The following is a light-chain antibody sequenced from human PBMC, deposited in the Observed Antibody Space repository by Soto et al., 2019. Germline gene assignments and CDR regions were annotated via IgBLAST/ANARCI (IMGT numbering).Light chain of an antibody. CDR1: QGIRHD. V-gene: IGKV1-17*01. Sequence: DIQMIQSPSSLSASVGDRVTITCRASQGIRHDLGWYQQKPGKAPKRLIYTTSSLQSGVPSRFSGSGSGTEFTLTISSLQPEDFATYYCLQYNTYPVFGGGTEVVIK. J-gene: IGKJ4*01. CDR3: LQYNTYPV. CDR2: TTS.